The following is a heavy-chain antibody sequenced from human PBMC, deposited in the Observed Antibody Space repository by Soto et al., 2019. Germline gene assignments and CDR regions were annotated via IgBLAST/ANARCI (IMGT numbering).Heavy chain of an antibody. Sequence: GGSLRLSXEASGFTFSSYTMNWVRQAPGKGLEWVSYISTTGSTLFYSDSVQGRFTISRDNAKNSLYLQMNSLRDEDTAVYYCARDSDSSGWYYFDYWGQGALVTVSS. CDR1: GFTFSSYT. CDR3: ARDSDSSGWYYFDY. V-gene: IGHV3-48*02. CDR2: ISTTGSTL. J-gene: IGHJ4*02. D-gene: IGHD6-19*01.